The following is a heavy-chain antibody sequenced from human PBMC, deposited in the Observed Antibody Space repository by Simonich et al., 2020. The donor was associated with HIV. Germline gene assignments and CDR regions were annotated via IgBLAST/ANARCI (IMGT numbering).Heavy chain of an antibody. V-gene: IGHV4-34*01. CDR3: AGYTGMAGFDY. CDR1: GGSFSGYY. D-gene: IGHD5-18*01. Sequence: QVQLQQWGAGLLKPSETLSLTCAVYGGSFSGYYWSWIRQPPGKGLEWIGEINHSGSTNYNPSLKSRVTISVDTSKNQFSLKLSSVTATDTAVYYCAGYTGMAGFDYWGQGTLVTVSS. CDR2: INHSGST. J-gene: IGHJ4*02.